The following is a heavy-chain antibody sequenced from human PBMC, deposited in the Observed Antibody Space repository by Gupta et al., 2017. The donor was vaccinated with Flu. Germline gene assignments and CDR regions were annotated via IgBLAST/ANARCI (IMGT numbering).Heavy chain of an antibody. Sequence: PGKGLEWVSAISGSGVRTFYTDSVKGRITISRDNSKNTLYLQMNSLRVEDTAVYYCAKFNTFDSSGYYSYFDSWGQGALVTVSS. CDR3: AKFNTFDSSGYYSYFDS. CDR2: ISGSGVRT. J-gene: IGHJ4*02. D-gene: IGHD3-22*01. V-gene: IGHV3-23*01.